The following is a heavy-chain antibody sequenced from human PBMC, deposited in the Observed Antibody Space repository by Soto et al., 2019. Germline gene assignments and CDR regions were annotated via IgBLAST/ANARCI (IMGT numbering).Heavy chain of an antibody. J-gene: IGHJ4*02. CDR2: IRAKAHGGTT. CDR3: TRAYSSSPLDY. CDR1: GFNFADYA. V-gene: IGHV3-49*04. D-gene: IGHD6-13*01. Sequence: SGGSLRLSCTASGFNFADYAVHWVRQVPGKGLEWVSFIRAKAHGGTTDYAASVKGRFTISRDDSKSIAYLQMNSLKTEDTALYYCTRAYSSSPLDYWGQGARVTVSS.